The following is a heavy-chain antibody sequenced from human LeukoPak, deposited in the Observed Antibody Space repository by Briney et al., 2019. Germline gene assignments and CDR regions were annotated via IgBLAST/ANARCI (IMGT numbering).Heavy chain of an antibody. Sequence: GESLKISCKGSGYSFSSYWIGWVRQMPGKGLEWMGIIYPGDSDTTYSPSFEGQVTISADKSISTAYLQWSSLKASDTAMYYCARRYCSSTSCYRAFDIWGQGTMVPSLQ. D-gene: IGHD2-2*02. CDR3: ARRYCSSTSCYRAFDI. V-gene: IGHV5-51*01. J-gene: IGHJ3*02. CDR2: IYPGDSDT. CDR1: GYSFSSYW.